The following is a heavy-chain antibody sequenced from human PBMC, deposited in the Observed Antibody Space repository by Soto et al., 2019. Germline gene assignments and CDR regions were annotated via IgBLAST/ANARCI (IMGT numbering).Heavy chain of an antibody. J-gene: IGHJ4*02. Sequence: GGSLRLSCTSSGFTFSNYWMSWVRQAPGKGLEWVANIKQDGSEKYYVDSLKGRFTISRDNAKNSLYLQMNSLRAEDTAVYYCARGNRWLAPDYWGQGTLVTVSS. CDR2: IKQDGSEK. V-gene: IGHV3-7*04. D-gene: IGHD6-19*01. CDR1: GFTFSNYW. CDR3: ARGNRWLAPDY.